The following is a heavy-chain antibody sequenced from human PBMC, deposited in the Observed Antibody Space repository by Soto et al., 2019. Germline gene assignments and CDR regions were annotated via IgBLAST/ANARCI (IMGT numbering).Heavy chain of an antibody. CDR2: IIPIFGTA. CDR1: GGTFSSYA. D-gene: IGHD1-7*01. J-gene: IGHJ4*02. V-gene: IGHV1-69*01. CDR3: ARDLDGGNWNSDFDY. Sequence: QVQLVQSGAEVKKPGSSVKVSCKASGGTFSSYAISWVRQAPGQGLEWMGGIIPIFGTANYAQKFQGRVTIAADESTSTAYMELSSLRSEDTAVYYCARDLDGGNWNSDFDYWGQGTLVTVSS.